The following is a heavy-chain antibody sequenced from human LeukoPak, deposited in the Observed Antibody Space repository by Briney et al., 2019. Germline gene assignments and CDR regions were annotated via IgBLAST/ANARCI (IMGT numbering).Heavy chain of an antibody. Sequence: SQTLSLTCTVSGASISSGVSYWHWIRQPPGKGLEWIGYIYYSGSTYYNPSLKSRVTISVDTSKNQFSLKLSSVTAADTAVYYCASANNWGNGNWGQGTLVTVSS. CDR1: GASISSGVSY. CDR3: ASANNWGNGN. V-gene: IGHV4-30-4*01. J-gene: IGHJ4*02. D-gene: IGHD7-27*01. CDR2: IYYSGST.